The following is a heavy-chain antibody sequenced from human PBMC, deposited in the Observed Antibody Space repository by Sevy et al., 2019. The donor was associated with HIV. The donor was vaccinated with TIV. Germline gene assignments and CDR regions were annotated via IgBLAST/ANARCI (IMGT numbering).Heavy chain of an antibody. CDR2: NNHSGST. V-gene: IGHV4-34*01. J-gene: IGHJ6*02. CDR3: ARGGVLWGMDV. D-gene: IGHD2-21*01. Sequence: SETLSLTCAVYGGSFSAYYWSWIRQPPGKGLEWIGENNHSGSTNYNPSIKSRVTISVDTSKNQFSLTLSSVTAAETAVYYCARGGVLWGMDVWGQGTTVTVSS. CDR1: GGSFSAYY.